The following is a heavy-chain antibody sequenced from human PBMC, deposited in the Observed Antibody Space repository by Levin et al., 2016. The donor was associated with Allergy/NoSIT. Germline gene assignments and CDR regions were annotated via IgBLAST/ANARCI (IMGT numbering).Heavy chain of an antibody. CDR2: INPNSGGT. J-gene: IGHJ6*02. CDR3: ARRPYGSVPYGMDV. CDR1: GYTFTGYY. V-gene: IGHV1-2*02. D-gene: IGHD3-10*01. Sequence: ASVKVSCKASGYTFTGYYMHWVRQAPGQGLEWMGWINPNSGGTNYAQKFQGRVTMTRDTSISTAYMELSRLRSDDTAVYYCARRPYGSVPYGMDVWGQGTTVTVSS.